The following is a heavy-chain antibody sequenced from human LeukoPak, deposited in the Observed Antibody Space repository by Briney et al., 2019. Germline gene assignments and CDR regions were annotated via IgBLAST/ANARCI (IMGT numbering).Heavy chain of an antibody. Sequence: ASVNVSCKASGYTFTSYGITWVRQAPGQGLEWMGWISAYNGNTKYTQKLQGRVTMTADTSTSTAYMELRSLRSDDTAVYYCARDDYGGNSGFDYWGQGTLVTVSS. V-gene: IGHV1-18*01. D-gene: IGHD4-23*01. CDR3: ARDDYGGNSGFDY. CDR2: ISAYNGNT. J-gene: IGHJ4*02. CDR1: GYTFTSYG.